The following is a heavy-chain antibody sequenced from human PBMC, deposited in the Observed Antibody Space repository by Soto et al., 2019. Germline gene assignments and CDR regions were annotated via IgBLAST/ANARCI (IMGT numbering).Heavy chain of an antibody. CDR3: ARGLVRGTYYYTGMDV. J-gene: IGHJ6*02. CDR1: GYSFTSHW. V-gene: IGHV5-51*01. Sequence: PGESLKISCKGSGYSFTSHWIGWVRQMPGKGLEWMGIIFPGDSDTRYSPSFQGQVTISTDKSSTTAYLQWSSLKASDTAMYYCARGLVRGTYYYTGMDVWGQGTTVTVSS. CDR2: IFPGDSDT. D-gene: IGHD3-10*01.